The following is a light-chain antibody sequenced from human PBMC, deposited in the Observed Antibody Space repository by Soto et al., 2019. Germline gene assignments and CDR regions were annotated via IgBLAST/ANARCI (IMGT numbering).Light chain of an antibody. Sequence: QSVLTQPPSASGSPGQSVTISCTGTSSDVGGYNYVSWYQQHPGKAPKLMIYEVSKRPSGVPDRFSGSKSGNTASLTVSGLQAEDEVDYYCSSYAGSNNLVFGTGTKVTVL. J-gene: IGLJ1*01. CDR2: EVS. V-gene: IGLV2-8*01. CDR1: SSDVGGYNY. CDR3: SSYAGSNNLV.